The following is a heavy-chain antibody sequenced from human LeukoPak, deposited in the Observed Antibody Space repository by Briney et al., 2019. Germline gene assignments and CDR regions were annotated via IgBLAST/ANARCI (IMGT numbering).Heavy chain of an antibody. V-gene: IGHV4-59*08. CDR3: AGRSTMIAPIYY. Sequence: SETLSLTCTVSGGSISSYYWSWIRQPPGKGLEWIGDIYYSGSTNYNPSLKSRVTISVDTSKNQFSLKLSSVTAADTAVYYCAGRSTMIAPIYYWGQGTLVTVSS. CDR2: IYYSGST. CDR1: GGSISSYY. D-gene: IGHD3-22*01. J-gene: IGHJ4*02.